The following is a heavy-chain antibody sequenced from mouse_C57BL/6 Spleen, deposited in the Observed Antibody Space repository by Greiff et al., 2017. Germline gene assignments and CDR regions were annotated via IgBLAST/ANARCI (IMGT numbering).Heavy chain of an antibody. Sequence: QVQLQQPGAELVKPGASVKVSCKASGYTFTSYWMHWVKQRPGQGLEWIGRIHPSDSDTNYNQKFKGKATLTVDKSSSTAYMQLSSLTSEDSAVYYCASIYYDYDWFAYWGQGTLVTVSA. J-gene: IGHJ3*01. CDR2: IHPSDSDT. CDR1: GYTFTSYW. V-gene: IGHV1-74*01. CDR3: ASIYYDYDWFAY. D-gene: IGHD2-4*01.